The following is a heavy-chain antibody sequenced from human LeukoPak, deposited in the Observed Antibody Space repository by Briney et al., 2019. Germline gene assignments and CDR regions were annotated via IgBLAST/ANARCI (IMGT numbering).Heavy chain of an antibody. CDR2: ISGSGGST. Sequence: GGSLRLSCAASGFTFSSYAMSWVRQAPGKGLEWVSAISGSGGSTYCADSVKGRFTISRDNSKNTLYLQMNSLRAEDTAVYYCATPVGYGDYFLDGDYWGQGTLVTVSS. CDR3: ATPVGYGDYFLDGDY. D-gene: IGHD4-17*01. CDR1: GFTFSSYA. V-gene: IGHV3-23*01. J-gene: IGHJ4*02.